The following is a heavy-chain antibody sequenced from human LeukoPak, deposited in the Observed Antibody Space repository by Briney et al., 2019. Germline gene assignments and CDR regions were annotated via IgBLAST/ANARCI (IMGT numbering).Heavy chain of an antibody. CDR3: AKLKGWYGEGYFDY. J-gene: IGHJ4*02. CDR1: GFAVSGNY. CDR2: IYSDGRT. D-gene: IGHD3-10*01. V-gene: IGHV3-53*01. Sequence: PGGSLRLSCAASGFAVSGNYMSWVRQAPGKGLEWVSVIYSDGRTYYADSVKGRFTIPRDISKNTLFLQMTSLRAEDTAVYYCAKLKGWYGEGYFDYWGKGTLVTVSS.